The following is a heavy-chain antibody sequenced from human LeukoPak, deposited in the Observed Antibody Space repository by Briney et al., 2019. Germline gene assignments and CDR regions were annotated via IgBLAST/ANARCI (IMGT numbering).Heavy chain of an antibody. Sequence: GESLKISCKGLGYSFSSYWNAWVRKRPGKGLEWMGIICPGGSETRYDPSFQGQVTISADRSTSTAYLQWSSLRASDTAMYYCARASRDGYNQNFDHWGQGTLVTVSS. V-gene: IGHV5-51*01. D-gene: IGHD5-24*01. CDR3: ARASRDGYNQNFDH. J-gene: IGHJ4*02. CDR1: GYSFSSYW. CDR2: ICPGGSET.